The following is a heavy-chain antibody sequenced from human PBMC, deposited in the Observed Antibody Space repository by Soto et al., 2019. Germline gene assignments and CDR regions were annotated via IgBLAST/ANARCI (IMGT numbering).Heavy chain of an antibody. CDR2: ISAYNGNT. D-gene: IGHD6-6*01. CDR1: GYTFTSYG. CDR3: ARVRSSSSYWWDDAFDI. J-gene: IGHJ3*02. V-gene: IGHV1-18*01. Sequence: ASVKVSCKASGYTFTSYGISWVRQAPGQGLEWMGWISAYNGNTNYAQKLQGRVTMTTDTSTSTAYMELRSLRSDDTAVYYCARVRSSSSYWWDDAFDIWGQGTMVTVSS.